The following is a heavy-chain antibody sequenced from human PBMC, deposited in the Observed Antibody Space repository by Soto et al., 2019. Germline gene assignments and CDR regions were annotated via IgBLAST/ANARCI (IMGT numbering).Heavy chain of an antibody. Sequence: QVQLVESGGGVVQPGRSLRLSCAASGFPFTSYGMHWVREGPDKGLEWVAIISYDGSDKYYADSVKGRFTISRDNFKNTLYLQMNSLTPEDTALYYCVGGQYYFDYRGQGTLVIVSS. CDR3: VGGQYYFDY. CDR2: ISYDGSDK. D-gene: IGHD3-10*01. J-gene: IGHJ4*02. V-gene: IGHV3-30*03. CDR1: GFPFTSYG.